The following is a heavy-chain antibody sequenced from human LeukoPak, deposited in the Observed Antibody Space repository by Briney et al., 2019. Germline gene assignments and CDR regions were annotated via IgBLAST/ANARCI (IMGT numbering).Heavy chain of an antibody. Sequence: LXLTXTVSGGSISSYYWSWIRQPPGKGLEWIGEINHSGSTNYNPSLKSRVTISVDTSKNQFSLKLSSVTAADTAVYYCARGRDSSGYYYRYFQHWGQGTLVTVSS. D-gene: IGHD3-22*01. V-gene: IGHV4-34*01. CDR3: ARGRDSSGYYYRYFQH. J-gene: IGHJ1*01. CDR2: INHSGST. CDR1: GGSISSYY.